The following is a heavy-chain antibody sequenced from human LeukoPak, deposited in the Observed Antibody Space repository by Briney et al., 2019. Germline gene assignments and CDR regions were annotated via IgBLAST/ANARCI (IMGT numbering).Heavy chain of an antibody. Sequence: SETLSLTCIVSGGSISGYYWSWIRQPPGKGLEWIGSIYYSGSTDYNPSLKSRVIISVDTSKNQFSLKLSSVTAADTAVYYCAHNSYSSSGYAFDIWGQGTMVTVSS. CDR1: GGSISGYY. V-gene: IGHV4-59*12. D-gene: IGHD6-13*01. CDR3: AHNSYSSSGYAFDI. CDR2: IYYSGST. J-gene: IGHJ3*02.